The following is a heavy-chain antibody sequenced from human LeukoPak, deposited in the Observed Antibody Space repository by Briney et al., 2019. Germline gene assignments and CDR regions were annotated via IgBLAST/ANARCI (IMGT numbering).Heavy chain of an antibody. V-gene: IGHV4-39*01. J-gene: IGHJ5*02. CDR2: IYYSGST. CDR3: ARGVRCSSTSCYRDWFDP. Sequence: SETLSLTCTVSGGSISSSSYYWGWIRQPPGKGLEWIGSIYYSGSTYYNPSLKSRVTISVDTSKNQFSLKLSSVTAADTAVYYCARGVRCSSTSCYRDWFDPWGQGTLVTVSS. D-gene: IGHD2-2*01. CDR1: GGSISSSSYY.